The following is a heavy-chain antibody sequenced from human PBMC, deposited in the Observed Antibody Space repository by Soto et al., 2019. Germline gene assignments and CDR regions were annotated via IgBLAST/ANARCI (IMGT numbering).Heavy chain of an antibody. V-gene: IGHV6-1*01. Sequence: PSQTLSLTCAISGDSVSSNSAAWNWIRQSPSRGLEWLGRTYYRSKWYNDYAVSVKSRITINPDTSKNQFSLQLNSVTPEDTAVYYCARGAHITMIVWDNWFDPWGQGTLVTVSS. CDR3: ARGAHITMIVWDNWFDP. J-gene: IGHJ5*02. CDR1: GDSVSSNSAA. CDR2: TYYRSKWYN. D-gene: IGHD3-22*01.